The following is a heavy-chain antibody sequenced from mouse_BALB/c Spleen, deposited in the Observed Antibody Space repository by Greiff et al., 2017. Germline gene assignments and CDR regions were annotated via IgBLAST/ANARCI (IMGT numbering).Heavy chain of an antibody. CDR2: ISNLAYSI. CDR3: AREGYGNFDY. D-gene: IGHD2-1*01. V-gene: IGHV5-15*02. Sequence: EVQLVESGGGLVQPGGSRKLSCAASGFTFSDYGMAWVRQAPGKGPEWVAFISNLAYSIYYADTVTGRFTISRENAKNTLYLEMSSLRSEDTAMYYCAREGYGNFDYWGQGTTLTVSS. J-gene: IGHJ2*01. CDR1: GFTFSDYG.